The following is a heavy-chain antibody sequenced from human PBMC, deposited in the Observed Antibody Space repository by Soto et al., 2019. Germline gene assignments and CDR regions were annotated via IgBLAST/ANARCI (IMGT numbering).Heavy chain of an antibody. CDR2: IYGGGST. D-gene: IGHD3-22*01. V-gene: IGHV3-53*01. Sequence: EVQMVESGGGLIQPGGSLRLSCAASGFTVSSNYMSWVRQAPGKGLEWVSVIYGGGSTYYADSVKGRFTISRDNSKNTLYLQMNSLRAVYTAVYYCARDRVESGYPEYFQHWGQGTLVTVSS. CDR1: GFTVSSNY. J-gene: IGHJ1*01. CDR3: ARDRVESGYPEYFQH.